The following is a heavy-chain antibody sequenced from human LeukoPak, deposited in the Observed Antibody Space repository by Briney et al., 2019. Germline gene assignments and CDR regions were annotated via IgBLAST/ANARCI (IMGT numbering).Heavy chain of an antibody. V-gene: IGHV4-39*07. Sequence: SETLSLTCTVSGGSISSSSYYWGWIRQPPGKGLEWIGSIYYSGSTYYNPSLKSRVTISVDTSKNQFSLKLSSVTAADTAVYYCARLKQWLVPTRYYYYYMDVWGKGTTVTVSS. CDR2: IYYSGST. CDR1: GGSISSSSYY. J-gene: IGHJ6*03. D-gene: IGHD6-19*01. CDR3: ARLKQWLVPTRYYYYYMDV.